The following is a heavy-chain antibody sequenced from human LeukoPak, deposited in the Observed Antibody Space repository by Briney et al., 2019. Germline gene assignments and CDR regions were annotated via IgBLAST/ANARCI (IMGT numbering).Heavy chain of an antibody. CDR2: ISNDGSNK. CDR1: GFTFSSYA. CDR3: ARALGSFEYPFDY. V-gene: IGHV3-30*04. Sequence: GGSLRLSCAASGFTFSSYAMSWVRQAPGKGLEWVAVISNDGSNKYYADSVKGRFTISRDNSKNTLYLQMNSLRAEDTAIYYCARALGSFEYPFDYWGQGTLVTVSS. D-gene: IGHD2-15*01. J-gene: IGHJ4*02.